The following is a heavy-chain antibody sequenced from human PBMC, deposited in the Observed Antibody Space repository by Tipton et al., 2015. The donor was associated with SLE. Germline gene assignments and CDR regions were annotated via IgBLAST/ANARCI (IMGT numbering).Heavy chain of an antibody. V-gene: IGHV3-48*01. CDR1: GFTFSSYS. Sequence: SLRLSCAASGFTFSSYSMNWVRQAPGKGLEWVSYISSSSSTIYYADSVKGRFTISRDNAKNSLYLQMNSLRAEDTAVYYCARAKGFGEPDYWGQGTLVTVSS. CDR3: ARAKGFGEPDY. D-gene: IGHD3-10*01. CDR2: ISSSSSTI. J-gene: IGHJ4*02.